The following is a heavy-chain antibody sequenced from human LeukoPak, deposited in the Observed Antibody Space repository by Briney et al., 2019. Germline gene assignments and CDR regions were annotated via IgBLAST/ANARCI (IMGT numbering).Heavy chain of an antibody. V-gene: IGHV4-39*07. CDR3: ARAQTNCGDYPRWFDP. D-gene: IGHD4-17*01. CDR1: GGSISSSSYY. CDR2: IYYSGST. J-gene: IGHJ5*02. Sequence: SETLSLTGTVSGGSISSSSYYWGWIRQPPGKGLEWIGSIYYSGSTYYNPSLERRVTISVDTSKNQFSRKLSCVTAADTAVYYCARAQTNCGDYPRWFDPWGQGTLVTLSS.